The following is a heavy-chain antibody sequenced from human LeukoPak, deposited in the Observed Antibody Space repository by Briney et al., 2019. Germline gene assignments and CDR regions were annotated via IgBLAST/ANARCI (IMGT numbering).Heavy chain of an antibody. D-gene: IGHD3-16*02. CDR1: GFTFSSYE. Sequence: GGSLRLSCAASGFTFSSYEMNWVRQAPGKGLEWVSYISSSGSTIYYTDSVKGRFTISRDNAKNSLYLQMNSLRAEDTAVYYCARIRRDYVWGSYRYSYFDYWGQGTLVTVSS. CDR2: ISSSGSTI. CDR3: ARIRRDYVWGSYRYSYFDY. V-gene: IGHV3-48*03. J-gene: IGHJ4*02.